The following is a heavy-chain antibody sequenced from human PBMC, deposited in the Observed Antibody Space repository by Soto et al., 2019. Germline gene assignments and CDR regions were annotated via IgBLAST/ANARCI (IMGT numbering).Heavy chain of an antibody. V-gene: IGHV1-2*04. CDR2: INPKSGGT. Sequence: ASVKVSCKASGYSFTDYHIHWVRQAPGQGLEWLGRINPKSGGTSTAQKFQGWVTMTTDTFISTASMELTRLTSDDTAIYYCARGDSTDCSNGVCSFFYNHDMDVWGQGTTVTGSS. J-gene: IGHJ6*02. CDR3: ARGDSTDCSNGVCSFFYNHDMDV. CDR1: GYSFTDYH. D-gene: IGHD2-8*01.